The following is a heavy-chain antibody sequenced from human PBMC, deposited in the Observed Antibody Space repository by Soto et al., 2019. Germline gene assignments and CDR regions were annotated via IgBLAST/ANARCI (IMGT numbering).Heavy chain of an antibody. J-gene: IGHJ3*02. CDR3: AKPDCSGGSCPFDI. CDR2: ISGSGGST. Sequence: GGALRLSFAASGFTFSSHAMSWGRQAPGKGLEWVSGISGSGGSTYYADSVKGRFTISRDNSKNTMYLQMNSLRAEDTAVYYCAKPDCSGGSCPFDIWGQGTMVTVSS. CDR1: GFTFSSHA. D-gene: IGHD2-15*01. V-gene: IGHV3-23*01.